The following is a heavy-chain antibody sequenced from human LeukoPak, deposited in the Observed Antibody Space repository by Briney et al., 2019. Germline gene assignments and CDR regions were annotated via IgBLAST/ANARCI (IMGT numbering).Heavy chain of an antibody. CDR2: IWYDGSNK. V-gene: IGHV3-33*08. CDR1: GFTFSSYA. CDR3: ARDSAALLWYYGMDV. Sequence: PGGSLRLSCAASGFTFSSYAMGWVRQAPGKGLEWVAVIWYDGSNKYYADSVKGRFTISRDNSKNTLYLQMNSLRAEDTGVYYCARDSAALLWYYGMDVWGQGTTVTVSS. D-gene: IGHD2-15*01. J-gene: IGHJ6*02.